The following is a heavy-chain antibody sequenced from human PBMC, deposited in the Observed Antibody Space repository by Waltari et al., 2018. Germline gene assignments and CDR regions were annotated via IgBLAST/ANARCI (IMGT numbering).Heavy chain of an antibody. V-gene: IGHV4-31*03. CDR1: GGSISSGGSY. Sequence: QVQLQESGPGLVKPSQTLSLTCTFSGGSISSGGSYWSWLRQHPGKGLEWIGYIYYSGSTYYNPSLKSRVTISVDTSKNQFSLKLSSVTAADTAVYYCALGWYAFVGAFDIWGQGTMVTVSS. J-gene: IGHJ3*02. D-gene: IGHD6-19*01. CDR3: ALGWYAFVGAFDI. CDR2: IYYSGST.